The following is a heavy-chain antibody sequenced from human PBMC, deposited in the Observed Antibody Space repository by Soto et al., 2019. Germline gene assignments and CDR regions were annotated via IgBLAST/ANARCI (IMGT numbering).Heavy chain of an antibody. CDR3: ARTPLTTVTLYYYYYGMDV. V-gene: IGHV1-69*13. CDR2: IIPIFGTA. Sequence: SVKVSCKASGGTFSSYAISWVRQAPGQGLEWMGGIIPIFGTANYAQKFQGRVTITADESTSTAYMELSSLRSEDTAVYYCARTPLTTVTLYYYYYGMDVWGQGTTVTVSS. CDR1: GGTFSSYA. D-gene: IGHD4-17*01. J-gene: IGHJ6*02.